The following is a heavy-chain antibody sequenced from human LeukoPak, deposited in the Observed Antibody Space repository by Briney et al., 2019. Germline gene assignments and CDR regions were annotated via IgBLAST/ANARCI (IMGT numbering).Heavy chain of an antibody. Sequence: SGPTMVNPTQTLTLTCTFSGFSLSTSGVGVGWIRQPPGKSLEWLALIYWDDDKRYSPSLRSRLTITKDTSKNQVVLTMTNMDPVDTATYYCALGVATTPFDYWGQGTLVTVSS. CDR3: ALGVATTPFDY. CDR2: IYWDDDK. V-gene: IGHV2-5*02. J-gene: IGHJ4*02. D-gene: IGHD5-12*01. CDR1: GFSLSTSGVG.